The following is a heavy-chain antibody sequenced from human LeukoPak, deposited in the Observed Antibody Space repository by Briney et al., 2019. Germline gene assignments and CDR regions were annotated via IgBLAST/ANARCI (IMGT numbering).Heavy chain of an antibody. Sequence: PSETLSLTCTVSGGSISNYYWSWIRQPPGKGLEWIGYIYYSGSTNYNPSLRSRVTISVDTSQNQFSLKLSSVTAADTAVYYCARSRGSGSYYNLNDYWGQGTLVTVSS. CDR1: GGSISNYY. J-gene: IGHJ4*02. CDR2: IYYSGST. V-gene: IGHV4-59*01. D-gene: IGHD3-10*01. CDR3: ARSRGSGSYYNLNDY.